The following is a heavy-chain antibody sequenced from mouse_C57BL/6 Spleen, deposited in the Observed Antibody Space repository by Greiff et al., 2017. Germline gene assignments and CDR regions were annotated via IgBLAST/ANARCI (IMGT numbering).Heavy chain of an antibody. J-gene: IGHJ2*01. Sequence: EVQRVESGGGLVKPGGSLKLSCAASGFTFSSYAMSWVRQTPEKRLEWVATISDGGSYTYYPDNVKGRFTISRDNAKNNLYLQMSHLKSEDTAMYYCARDGNYYGSSYRYYFDYWGQGTTLTVSS. V-gene: IGHV5-4*01. CDR1: GFTFSSYA. CDR3: ARDGNYYGSSYRYYFDY. CDR2: ISDGGSYT. D-gene: IGHD1-1*01.